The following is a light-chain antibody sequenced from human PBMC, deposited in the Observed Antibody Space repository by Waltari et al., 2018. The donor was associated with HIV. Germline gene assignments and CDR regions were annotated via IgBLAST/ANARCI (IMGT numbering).Light chain of an antibody. CDR1: SPKIGRNT. Sequence: SVLSQLPSASWTPGQRVSISWSGGSPKIGRNTLNCYQQHPGTAPELLIYSNDQRPSGFPDRFSGSKSGTSASLDISGLQSEDEADYYCATWDDRMNGVVFGGGTKLTVL. V-gene: IGLV1-44*01. CDR2: SND. CDR3: ATWDDRMNGVV. J-gene: IGLJ2*01.